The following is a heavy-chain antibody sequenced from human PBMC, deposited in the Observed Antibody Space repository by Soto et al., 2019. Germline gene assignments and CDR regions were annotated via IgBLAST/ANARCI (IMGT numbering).Heavy chain of an antibody. Sequence: SETLSLTCTVSGGSISSYYWSWIRQPPGKGLEWIGYIYYSGSTNYNPSLKSRVTISVDTSNNQFSLKLSSVTAADTAVYYCARPYGSCFDYWGQGTLLTVS. V-gene: IGHV4-59*08. J-gene: IGHJ4*02. D-gene: IGHD3-10*01. CDR2: IYYSGST. CDR1: GGSISSYY. CDR3: ARPYGSCFDY.